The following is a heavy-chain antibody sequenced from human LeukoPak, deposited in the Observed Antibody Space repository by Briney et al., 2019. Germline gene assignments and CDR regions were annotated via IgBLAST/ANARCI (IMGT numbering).Heavy chain of an antibody. CDR2: ISSSRTT. CDR3: ARDLEGSGSFYRPSYDY. CDR1: GFPFSSYS. V-gene: IGHV3-48*01. J-gene: IGHJ4*02. Sequence: GGSLRLSCAASGFPFSSYSMNWVRQAPGEGLEWVSYISSSRTTSYADPVKGRFTISRDNAKNSLYLQMNSLRAEDTAVYYCARDLEGSGSFYRPSYDYWGQGTLVTVSS. D-gene: IGHD3-10*01.